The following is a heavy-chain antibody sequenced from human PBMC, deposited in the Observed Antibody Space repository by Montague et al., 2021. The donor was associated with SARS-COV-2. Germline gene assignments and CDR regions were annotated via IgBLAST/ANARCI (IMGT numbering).Heavy chain of an antibody. D-gene: IGHD3-16*01. CDR2: NYHNGKT. V-gene: IGHV4-39*01. Sequence: SETLSLTCNVSGGSISNSRYYWGWIRQPPGKALEWIGSNYHNGKTYYNPALERRALMSIDTSKNQFSLRLASVIASDTAVYYCAVEVTYFFDNWGQGSLVSVSS. J-gene: IGHJ4*02. CDR1: GGSISNSRYY. CDR3: AVEVTYFFDN.